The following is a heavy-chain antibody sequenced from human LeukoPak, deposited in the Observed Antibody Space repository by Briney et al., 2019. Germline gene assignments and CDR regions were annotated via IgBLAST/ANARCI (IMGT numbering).Heavy chain of an antibody. J-gene: IGHJ6*03. D-gene: IGHD6-13*01. CDR1: GGSISSSNW. CDR3: ARAVAAAPYYYYYMDV. V-gene: IGHV4-4*02. CDR2: IYHSGST. Sequence: PSETLSLTCAVSGGSISSSNWWSWVRQPPGKGLEWIGEIYHSGSTNYNPSLKSRVTISVDKSKNQFSLKLSSVTAADTAVYYCARAVAAAPYYYYYMDVWGKGTTVTVSS.